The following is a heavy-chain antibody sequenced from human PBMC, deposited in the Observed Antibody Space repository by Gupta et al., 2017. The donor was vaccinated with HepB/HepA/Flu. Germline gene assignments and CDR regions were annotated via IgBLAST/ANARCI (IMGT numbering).Heavy chain of an antibody. J-gene: IGHJ4*02. CDR2: IDQNGNVK. CDR3: VSWGSGLNY. CDR1: GFTLSTFG. V-gene: IGHV3-7*01. D-gene: IGHD6-25*01. Sequence: EVQLVESGGGLGQPGGSLRVSWGASGFTLSTFGIHWVRQPPGKGQEWVANIDQNGNVKRYVDPVGGRFTVSRDNAKSSLFLQMNSLRADDTAIYYCVSWGSGLNYWGQGTLVTVSS.